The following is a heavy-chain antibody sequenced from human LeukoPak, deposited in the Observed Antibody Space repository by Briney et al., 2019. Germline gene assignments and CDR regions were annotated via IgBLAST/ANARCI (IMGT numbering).Heavy chain of an antibody. V-gene: IGHV1-2*06. CDR3: ARDIIGYSSSWCPDY. D-gene: IGHD6-13*01. CDR2: INPNSGGT. CDR1: GYTFTGYY. Sequence: ASVKVSCKASGYTFTGYYMHWVRQAPGQGLEWMGRINPNSGGTNYAQKFQGRVTMTRDTSISTAYMELSRLRSDDTAVYYCARDIIGYSSSWCPDYWGQGTLVTVSS. J-gene: IGHJ4*02.